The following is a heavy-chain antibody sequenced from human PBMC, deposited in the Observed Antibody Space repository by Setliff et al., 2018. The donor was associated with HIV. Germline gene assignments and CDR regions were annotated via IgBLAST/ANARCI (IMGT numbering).Heavy chain of an antibody. CDR1: GYTLTELS. J-gene: IGHJ4*02. CDR2: FDPEDGET. V-gene: IGHV1-24*01. D-gene: IGHD1-26*01. CDR3: ATDPSGSYWYYFDY. Sequence: ASVKVSCKVSGYTLTELSMHWVRQAPGKGLEWMGGFDPEDGETIYAQKFQGRVTMTEDTSTDTAYMELSSLRSEDTAVYYCATDPSGSYWYYFDYWGQGTLVTVSS.